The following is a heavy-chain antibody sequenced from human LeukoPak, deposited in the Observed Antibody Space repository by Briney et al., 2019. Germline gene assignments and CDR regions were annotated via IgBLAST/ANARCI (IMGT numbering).Heavy chain of an antibody. V-gene: IGHV3-23*01. J-gene: IGHJ4*02. Sequence: GGSLRLSCAASGFTFSSYAMTWVRQAPGKGLEYVSEIGGSGHSTYYADSVQGRFTISRYNSENTLYLQMNSLKAEDTAVYYCAKRIRDGYNSPIDYWGQGALVTVSS. CDR3: AKRIRDGYNSPIDY. CDR1: GFTFSSYA. CDR2: IGGSGHST. D-gene: IGHD5-24*01.